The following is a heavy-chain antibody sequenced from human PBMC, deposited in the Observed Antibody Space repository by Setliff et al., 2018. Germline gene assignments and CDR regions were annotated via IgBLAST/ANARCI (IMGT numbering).Heavy chain of an antibody. D-gene: IGHD5-18*01. CDR1: GYTFTSYA. CDR2: INAGNGNT. V-gene: IGHV1-3*01. Sequence: ASVKVSCKAFGYTFTSYAMHWVRQAPGQRLEWMGWINAGNGNTKYSQKFQGRVTITRDTSASTAYMELSSLRSEDTAVYYCARDKLWLMGYYYYYYMDVWGKGTTVTVSS. J-gene: IGHJ6*03. CDR3: ARDKLWLMGYYYYYYMDV.